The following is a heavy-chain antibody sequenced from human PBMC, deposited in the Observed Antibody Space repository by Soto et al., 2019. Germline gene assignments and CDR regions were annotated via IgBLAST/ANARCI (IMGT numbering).Heavy chain of an antibody. Sequence: PSETLSLTCTVSGGSISSYYWSWIRQPPGKGLEWIGYIYYSGSTSYNPSLKSRVTISVDTSKNQFSLKLSSVTAADTAVYYCARDRQQWLLAGAFXIWGQGTMVTVSS. CDR1: GGSISSYY. CDR3: ARDRQQWLLAGAFXI. V-gene: IGHV4-59*01. CDR2: IYYSGST. J-gene: IGHJ3*02. D-gene: IGHD5-18*01.